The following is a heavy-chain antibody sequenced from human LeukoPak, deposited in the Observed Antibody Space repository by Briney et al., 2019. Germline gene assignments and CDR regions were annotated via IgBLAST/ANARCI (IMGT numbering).Heavy chain of an antibody. CDR3: AKDLGRNWDPTGSSWLTVAFDI. CDR1: GFTFSSYG. Sequence: PGGSLRLSCAASGFTFSSYGMSWVRQAPGKGLEWVSAISGSGGSTYYADSVKGRFTISRDNSKNTLYLQMNSLRAEDTAVYYCAKDLGRNWDPTGSSWLTVAFDIWGQGTMVTVSS. V-gene: IGHV3-23*01. D-gene: IGHD6-13*01. CDR2: ISGSGGST. J-gene: IGHJ3*02.